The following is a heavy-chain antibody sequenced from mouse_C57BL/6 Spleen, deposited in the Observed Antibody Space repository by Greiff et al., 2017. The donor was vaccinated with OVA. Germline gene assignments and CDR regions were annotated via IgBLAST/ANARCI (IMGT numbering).Heavy chain of an antibody. V-gene: IGHV1-69*01. Sequence: QVQLQQPGAELVMPGASVKLSCKASGYTFTSYWMHWVKQRPGQGLEWIGEIDPSDSYTNYNQKFKGKSTLTVDKSSSTAYMQLSSLTSEDSAVYYCAIDSSGFAWCAYWGQGTLVTVSA. CDR2: IDPSDSYT. CDR3: AIDSSGFAWCAY. J-gene: IGHJ3*01. CDR1: GYTFTSYW. D-gene: IGHD3-2*02.